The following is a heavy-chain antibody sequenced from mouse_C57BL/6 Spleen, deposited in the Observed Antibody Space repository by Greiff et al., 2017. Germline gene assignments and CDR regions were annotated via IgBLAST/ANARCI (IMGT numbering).Heavy chain of an antibody. CDR3: ARHGSTFSYWYFDV. J-gene: IGHJ1*03. V-gene: IGHV1-59*01. CDR2: IDPSDSYT. CDR1: GYTFTSYW. Sequence: QVQLQQSGAELVRPGTSVKLSCKASGYTFTSYWMHWVKQRPGQGLEWIGVIDPSDSYTNYNQKFKGKATLTVDTSSSTAYMQLSSLTSEDSAVYYCARHGSTFSYWYFDVWGTGTTVTVSS. D-gene: IGHD5-5*01.